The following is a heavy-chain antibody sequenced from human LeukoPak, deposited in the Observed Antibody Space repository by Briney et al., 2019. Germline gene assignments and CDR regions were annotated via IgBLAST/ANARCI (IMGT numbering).Heavy chain of an antibody. J-gene: IGHJ5*02. CDR3: AREQGGFSYYYDSSGYYL. Sequence: SQTLSLTCTVSGGSISSGSYYWSWIRQPAGKGLEWIGRIYTSGSTNYNPSLKSRVTISVDTPKNQFSLKLSSVTAADTAVYYCAREQGGFSYYYDSSGYYLWGQGTLVTVSS. V-gene: IGHV4-61*02. D-gene: IGHD3-22*01. CDR2: IYTSGST. CDR1: GGSISSGSYY.